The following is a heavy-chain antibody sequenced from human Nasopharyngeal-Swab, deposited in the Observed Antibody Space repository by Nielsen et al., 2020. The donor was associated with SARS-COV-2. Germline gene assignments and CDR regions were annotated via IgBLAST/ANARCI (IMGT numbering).Heavy chain of an antibody. D-gene: IGHD3-3*01. CDR1: GIFVSGNY. CDR3: ASPVFGVVSDAFDI. V-gene: IGHV3-53*01. CDR2: VYSGGST. Sequence: GGSLRLSCTASGIFVSGNYMNWVRQAPGKGLEWVSVVYSGGSTFYADSVKGRFTISRDNSKNTLYLQMNNLRPKDTAMYYCASPVFGVVSDAFDIWGQGTMVTVSS. J-gene: IGHJ3*02.